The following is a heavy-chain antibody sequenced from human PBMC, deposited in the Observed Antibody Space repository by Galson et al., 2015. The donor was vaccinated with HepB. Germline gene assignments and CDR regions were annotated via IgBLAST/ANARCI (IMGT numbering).Heavy chain of an antibody. J-gene: IGHJ4*02. CDR3: AKDGIMVANNPYHFHY. Sequence: SLRLSCAASGFSFTRYAMTWVRQAPGKGLEWVSSITSSAGHSYYTGSVKGRFTVSRDNSKNTLLLQLNSLRAEDTAMYFCAKDGIMVANNPYHFHYWGQGTLVTVSS. CDR2: ITSSAGHS. D-gene: IGHD2-15*01. V-gene: IGHV3-23*01. CDR1: GFSFTRYA.